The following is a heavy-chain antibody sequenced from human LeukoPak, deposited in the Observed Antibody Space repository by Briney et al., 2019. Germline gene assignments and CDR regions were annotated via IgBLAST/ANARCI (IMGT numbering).Heavy chain of an antibody. CDR2: FDPEDGET. D-gene: IGHD6-19*01. J-gene: IGHJ5*01. V-gene: IGHV1-24*01. CDR1: GYTLTELS. Sequence: ASVKVSCKVSGYTLTELSMHWVRQAPGKGLEWMGGFDPEDGETIYAQKFQGRDTMTEDTSTDTAYMELSSLRSEDTAVYYCATVSGWYRGWFDSWGQGTLVTVSS. CDR3: ATVSGWYRGWFDS.